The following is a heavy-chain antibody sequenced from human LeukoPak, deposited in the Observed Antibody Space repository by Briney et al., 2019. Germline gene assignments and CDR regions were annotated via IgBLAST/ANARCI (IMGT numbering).Heavy chain of an antibody. J-gene: IGHJ4*02. CDR1: GFTFYDYA. CDR2: ISWNSGTI. CDR3: AREVIAVAGTDYFDY. V-gene: IGHV3-9*01. D-gene: IGHD6-19*01. Sequence: PGRCLRLSCAASGFTFYDYAMHWVREGPGKGLEWGSGISWNSGTIGYADSVKGRFTISRDNAKNSLYLQMNSLRAEDTAVYYCAREVIAVAGTDYFDYWGQGTLVTVSS.